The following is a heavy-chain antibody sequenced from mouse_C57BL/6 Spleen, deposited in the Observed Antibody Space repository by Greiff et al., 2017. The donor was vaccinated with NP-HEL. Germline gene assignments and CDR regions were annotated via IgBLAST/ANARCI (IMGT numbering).Heavy chain of an antibody. CDR2: INPGSGGT. CDR3: ARGEQLRRGAMDY. Sequence: VQLQQSGAELVRPGTSVKVSCKASGYAFTNYLIEWVKQRPGQGLEWIGVINPGSGGTNYNEKFKGKATLTADKSSSTAYMQLSSLTSEDSAVYFCARGEQLRRGAMDYWGQGTSVTVSS. CDR1: GYAFTNYL. V-gene: IGHV1-54*01. D-gene: IGHD2-4*01. J-gene: IGHJ4*01.